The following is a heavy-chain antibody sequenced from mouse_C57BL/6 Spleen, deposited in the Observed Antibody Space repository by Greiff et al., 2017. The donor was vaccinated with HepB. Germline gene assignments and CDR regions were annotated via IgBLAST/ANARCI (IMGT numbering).Heavy chain of an antibody. V-gene: IGHV5-17*01. Sequence: EVQLVESGGGLVKPGGSLKLSCAASGFTFSDYGMHWVRQAPEKGLEWVAYISSGSSTIYYADTVKGRFTISRDNAKNTLFLQMTSLRSEDTSMYYCARHDGYYVNAMDYWGQGTSVTVSS. CDR3: ARHDGYYVNAMDY. CDR1: GFTFSDYG. J-gene: IGHJ4*01. D-gene: IGHD2-3*01. CDR2: ISSGSSTI.